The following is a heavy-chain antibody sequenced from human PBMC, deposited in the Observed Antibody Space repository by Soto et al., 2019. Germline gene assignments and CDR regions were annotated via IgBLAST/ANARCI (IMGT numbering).Heavy chain of an antibody. CDR2: IDPSDSYP. V-gene: IGHV5-10-1*01. Sequence: GESLKISCKGSGYSFTSYWISWVRQMPGKGLEWMGRIDPSDSYPNYSPSFQGHVTISADKSISTAYLQWSSLKASDTAMYYCASPSIAAQYYYGMDVWGQGTTVTVSS. D-gene: IGHD6-25*01. CDR3: ASPSIAAQYYYGMDV. J-gene: IGHJ6*02. CDR1: GYSFTSYW.